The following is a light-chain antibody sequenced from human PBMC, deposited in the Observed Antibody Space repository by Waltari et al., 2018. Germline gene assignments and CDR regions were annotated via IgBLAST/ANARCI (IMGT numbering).Light chain of an antibody. CDR2: GAS. CDR3: QHYLRLPVT. J-gene: IGKJ1*01. V-gene: IGKV3-20*01. CDR1: QSVSRA. Sequence: EIVLTQSPGTLSLSLGERATLSCRASQSVSRALAWYQQKPGQAPRLLIYGASTRATGIPDRFSGSGSGTDFSLTISRLEPDDFAVYDCQHYLRLPVTFGQGTTVEI.